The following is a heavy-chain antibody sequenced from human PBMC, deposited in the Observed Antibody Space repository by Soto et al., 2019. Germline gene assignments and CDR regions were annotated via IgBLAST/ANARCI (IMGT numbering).Heavy chain of an antibody. D-gene: IGHD2-15*01. CDR2: INHSGST. Sequence: QVQLQQWGAGLLKPSETLSLTCAVYGGSFSGYYWSWIRQPPGKGLEWIGEINHSGSTNYNPSLKRRVTISVDTSKNQFSLKLSSVTAADTAVYYCARVKAGYCSGGSCRLPDYWGQGTLVTVSS. CDR3: ARVKAGYCSGGSCRLPDY. CDR1: GGSFSGYY. V-gene: IGHV4-34*01. J-gene: IGHJ4*02.